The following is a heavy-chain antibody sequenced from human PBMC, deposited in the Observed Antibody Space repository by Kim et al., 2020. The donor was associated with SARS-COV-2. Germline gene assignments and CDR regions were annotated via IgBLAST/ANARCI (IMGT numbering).Heavy chain of an antibody. CDR1: GFTFSSYA. Sequence: GGSLRLSCAASGFTFSSYAMSWVRQAPGKGLEWVSAISGSGGSTYYADSVKGRFTISRDNSKNTLYLQMNSLRAEDTAVYYCAKGFFVFNYYDSTVGDYWGQGTLVTVSS. J-gene: IGHJ4*02. CDR3: AKGFFVFNYYDSTVGDY. D-gene: IGHD3-22*01. CDR2: ISGSGGST. V-gene: IGHV3-23*01.